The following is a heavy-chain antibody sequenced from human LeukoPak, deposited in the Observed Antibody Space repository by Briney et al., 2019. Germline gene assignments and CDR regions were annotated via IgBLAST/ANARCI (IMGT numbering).Heavy chain of an antibody. CDR1: VGTFSSYA. CDR2: IIPIFGTA. J-gene: IGHJ4*02. Sequence: SVKVSCKASVGTFSSYAISCVRQAPGQGLEWMGGIIPIFGTANYAQTFQGRDTITADESTSTAYMALSSLRSEDTAVYYCARVTSYISGWYLSFDHGGQGALVTVSS. CDR3: ARVTSYISGWYLSFDH. V-gene: IGHV1-69*01. D-gene: IGHD6-19*01.